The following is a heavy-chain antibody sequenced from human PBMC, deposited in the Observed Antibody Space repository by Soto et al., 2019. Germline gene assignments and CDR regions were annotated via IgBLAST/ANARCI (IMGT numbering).Heavy chain of an antibody. CDR1: GFTFSSYS. CDR2: ISSSSSYI. J-gene: IGHJ5*02. D-gene: IGHD3-3*01. V-gene: IGHV3-21*01. CDR3: ARGPFSYYDFWSGYYPHNWLDP. Sequence: GGSLRLSCAASGFTFSSYSMNWVRQAPGKGLEWVSSISSSSSYIYYADSVKGRFTISRDNAKNSLYLQMNSLRAEDTAVYYCARGPFSYYDFWSGYYPHNWLDPWGQGTLVTVSS.